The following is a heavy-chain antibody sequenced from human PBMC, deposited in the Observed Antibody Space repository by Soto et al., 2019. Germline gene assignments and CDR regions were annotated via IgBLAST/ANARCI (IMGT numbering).Heavy chain of an antibody. Sequence: QVQLVQSGAEVKKPGSSVKVSCSASAGTFDSYTISWVRQVPGQRLEWMGRILPMLRMSNFAQNFQGRVPITADESTRTVYMVLSSLRSEDTAVYFCATNYGSGSTHFDHWGQGTPVTVTS. CDR1: AGTFDSYT. V-gene: IGHV1-69*02. D-gene: IGHD3-10*01. CDR2: ILPMLRMS. J-gene: IGHJ4*02. CDR3: ATNYGSGSTHFDH.